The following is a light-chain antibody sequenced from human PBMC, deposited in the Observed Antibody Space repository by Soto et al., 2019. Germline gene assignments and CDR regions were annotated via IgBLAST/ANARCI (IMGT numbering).Light chain of an antibody. V-gene: IGKV1-33*01. CDR3: QQYDNIPYT. CDR1: QDISNS. Sequence: DIPMTQSPFSLSASVGDRVTITCQASQDISNSLNWYQQKPGTAPKLLIYDVFNLETGVPSRFSGSGSGTDFTFTISSLQPVDIATYYCQQYDNIPYTFGQGTKLEIK. J-gene: IGKJ2*01. CDR2: DVF.